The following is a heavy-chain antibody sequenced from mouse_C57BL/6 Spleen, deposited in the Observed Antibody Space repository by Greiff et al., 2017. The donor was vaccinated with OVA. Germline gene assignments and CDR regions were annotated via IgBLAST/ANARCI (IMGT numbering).Heavy chain of an antibody. V-gene: IGHV7-3*01. CDR1: GFTFTDYY. Sequence: EVKLVESGGGLVQPGGSLSLSCAASGFTFTDYYMSWVRQPPGKALEWLGFIRNKANGYTTEYSASVKGRFTISRDNSQSILYLQMNALRAEDSATYYCARYDYGYPWFAYWGQGTLVTVSA. J-gene: IGHJ3*01. CDR2: IRNKANGYTT. CDR3: ARYDYGYPWFAY. D-gene: IGHD2-2*01.